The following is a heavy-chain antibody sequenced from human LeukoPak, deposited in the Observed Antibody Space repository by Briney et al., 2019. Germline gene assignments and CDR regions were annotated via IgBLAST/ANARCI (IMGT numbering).Heavy chain of an antibody. CDR1: GFTFSSYG. J-gene: IGHJ4*02. CDR3: ARDAGIAAAGNLYYFDY. D-gene: IGHD6-13*01. V-gene: IGHV3-30*03. Sequence: PGRSLRLSCAASGFTFSSYGMHWVRQAPGKGLEWVAVISYDGSNKYYADSVKGRFTISRDNSKNTLYLQMNSLRAEDTAVYYCARDAGIAAAGNLYYFDYWGQGTLVTVSS. CDR2: ISYDGSNK.